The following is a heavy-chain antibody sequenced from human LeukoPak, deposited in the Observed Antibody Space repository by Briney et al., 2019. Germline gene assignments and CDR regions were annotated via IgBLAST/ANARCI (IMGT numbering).Heavy chain of an antibody. J-gene: IGHJ5*02. V-gene: IGHV4-31*03. CDR2: IYYSGST. D-gene: IGHD2/OR15-2a*01. CDR3: AREVIEDWFDP. Sequence: SETLSLTCTVSGGSISSGAYYWNWIRQHPGKGLEWIGYIYYSGSTYYNPSLKSRVTMSVDTSKNQFSLKLSSVTAADTAVYYCAREVIEDWFDPWGPGTLVTVSS. CDR1: GGSISSGAYY.